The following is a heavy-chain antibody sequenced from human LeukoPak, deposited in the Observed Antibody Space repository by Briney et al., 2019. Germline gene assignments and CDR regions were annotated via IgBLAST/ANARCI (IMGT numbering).Heavy chain of an antibody. D-gene: IGHD6-19*01. CDR3: ARPAVAGTYHYGMDV. J-gene: IGHJ6*02. Sequence: GESLKISCKGSGYSFPSYWIGWVRQMPGKGLEWMGIIYPGDSDTRYSPSFQGQVTISADKSTSTAYLQWSSLKASDAATYYCARPAVAGTYHYGMDVWGQGTTVTVSS. CDR2: IYPGDSDT. CDR1: GYSFPSYW. V-gene: IGHV5-51*01.